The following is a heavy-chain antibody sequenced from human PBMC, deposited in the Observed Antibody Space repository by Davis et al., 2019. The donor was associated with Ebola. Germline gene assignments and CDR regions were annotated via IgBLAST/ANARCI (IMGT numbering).Heavy chain of an antibody. Sequence: MPGGSLRLSCAVYGGSFSSYYWGWIRQPPGKGLEWIGSFYYSGSTYYNPSLKSRVTISVDTSKNQFSLKLSSVTAADTAVYYCATSPSGSSTLDYWGQGTLVTVSS. D-gene: IGHD1-26*01. J-gene: IGHJ4*02. V-gene: IGHV4-39*01. CDR3: ATSPSGSSTLDY. CDR1: GGSFSSYY. CDR2: FYYSGST.